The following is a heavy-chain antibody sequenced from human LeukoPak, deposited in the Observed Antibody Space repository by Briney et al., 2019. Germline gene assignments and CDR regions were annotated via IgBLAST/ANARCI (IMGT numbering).Heavy chain of an antibody. CDR3: ARDRVPRRYYDILTGYYSDYNWFDP. Sequence: GGSLRLSCAASGFTFSSYAMHWVRQAPGKGLEYVSAISSNGGSTYYANSVKGRFTISRDNSKNTLYLQMNSLRAEDTAVYYCARDRVPRRYYDILTGYYSDYNWFDPWGQGTLVTVSS. CDR2: ISSNGGST. D-gene: IGHD3-9*01. CDR1: GFTFSSYA. V-gene: IGHV3-64*01. J-gene: IGHJ5*02.